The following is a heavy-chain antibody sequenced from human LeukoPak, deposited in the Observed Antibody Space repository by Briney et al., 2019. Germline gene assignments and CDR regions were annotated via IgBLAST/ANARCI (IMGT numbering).Heavy chain of an antibody. D-gene: IGHD2-21*01. CDR3: ARGYGGDWDWYFDL. Sequence: GASVKVSCKASGYTFTSYGITWVRQAPGQGLEWMGWISTHNGNTNYAQKLQGRVTMTTDTSTSTAYMELRSLRSDDTAVYYCARGYGGDWDWYFDLWGRGTLVTVSS. V-gene: IGHV1-18*01. J-gene: IGHJ2*01. CDR1: GYTFTSYG. CDR2: ISTHNGNT.